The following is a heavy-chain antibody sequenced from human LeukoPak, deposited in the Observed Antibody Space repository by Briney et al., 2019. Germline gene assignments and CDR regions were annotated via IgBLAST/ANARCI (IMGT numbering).Heavy chain of an antibody. Sequence: PSETLSLTCTVSGGSVGSAGYYWSWIRQPPGGGLEWIGYIYYIRNTNYNPSLKSRVTMSLDPSKNQFSLKLNSVTAADTAVYYCARHGAVAGTNYYYYYGMDVWGQGTTVTVSS. D-gene: IGHD6-19*01. CDR2: IYYIRNT. CDR3: ARHGAVAGTNYYYYYGMDV. J-gene: IGHJ6*02. V-gene: IGHV4-61*08. CDR1: GGSVGSAGYY.